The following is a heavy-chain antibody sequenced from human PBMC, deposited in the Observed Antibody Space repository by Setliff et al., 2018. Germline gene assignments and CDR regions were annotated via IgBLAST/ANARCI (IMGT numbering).Heavy chain of an antibody. Sequence: ASVKVSCKASGYTFTTYTMNWVRQAPGQGLEWMGWINPNAGNINYIQKFQGRVTMTRDTSISTAYMELRRLKSDDTAVYYCARGEHIVSGDFYHYIDVWGKGTTVTVSS. V-gene: IGHV1-2*02. CDR1: GYTFTTYT. J-gene: IGHJ6*03. D-gene: IGHD2-15*01. CDR3: ARGEHIVSGDFYHYIDV. CDR2: INPNAGNI.